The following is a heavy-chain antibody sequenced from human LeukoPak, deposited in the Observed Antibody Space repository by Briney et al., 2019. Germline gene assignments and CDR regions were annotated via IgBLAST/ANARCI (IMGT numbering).Heavy chain of an antibody. Sequence: GGSLRLSCAASGFTVSSNYMSWVRQAPGKGLEWVSVIYSGGSTYYADSVKGRFTISRDNSKNTLYLQMNSLRAEDTAVYYCARQYYDFWSGYYAGGGFFDYWGQGTLVTVSS. D-gene: IGHD3-3*01. J-gene: IGHJ4*02. CDR1: GFTVSSNY. V-gene: IGHV3-53*01. CDR3: ARQYYDFWSGYYAGGGFFDY. CDR2: IYSGGST.